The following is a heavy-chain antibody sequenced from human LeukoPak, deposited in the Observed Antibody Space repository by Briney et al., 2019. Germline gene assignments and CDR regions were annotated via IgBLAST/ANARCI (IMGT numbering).Heavy chain of an antibody. Sequence: SETLSLTCIVSGGSISSSSYYWGWIRQPPGKGLEWIGSIYYSGSTYYNPSLKSRVTISVDTSKNQFSLKLSSVTAADTAVYYCARVRYDSSGYYSVIDYWGQGTLVTVSS. V-gene: IGHV4-39*07. CDR3: ARVRYDSSGYYSVIDY. CDR2: IYYSGST. CDR1: GGSISSSSYY. J-gene: IGHJ4*02. D-gene: IGHD3-22*01.